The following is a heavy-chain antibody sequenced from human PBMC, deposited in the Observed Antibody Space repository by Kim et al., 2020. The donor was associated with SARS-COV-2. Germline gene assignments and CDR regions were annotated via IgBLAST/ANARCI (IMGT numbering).Heavy chain of an antibody. D-gene: IGHD3-22*01. CDR1: GYTFTGYY. V-gene: IGHV1-2*04. J-gene: IGHJ3*02. CDR3: ARSYYYDSSGYGAFDI. CDR2: INPNSGGT. Sequence: ASVKVSCKASGYTFTGYYMHWVRQAPGQGLEWMGWINPNSGGTNYAQKFQGWVTMTRDTSISTAYMELSRLRSDDTAVYYCARSYYYDSSGYGAFDIWGQGTMVTVSS.